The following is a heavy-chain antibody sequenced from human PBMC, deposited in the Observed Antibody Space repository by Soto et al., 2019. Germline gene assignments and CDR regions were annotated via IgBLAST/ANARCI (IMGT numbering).Heavy chain of an antibody. Sequence: SETLSLTCTVSGGSISSYYWSWIRQHPGKGLEWIGYIHYSGSTNYNPSLRSRVTISVDTSKNQFSLKLSSVTAADTAVYYCARTQGYSFGFSFDYWGQGTLVTVSS. CDR2: IHYSGST. V-gene: IGHV4-59*01. CDR1: GGSISSYY. J-gene: IGHJ4*02. D-gene: IGHD5-18*01. CDR3: ARTQGYSFGFSFDY.